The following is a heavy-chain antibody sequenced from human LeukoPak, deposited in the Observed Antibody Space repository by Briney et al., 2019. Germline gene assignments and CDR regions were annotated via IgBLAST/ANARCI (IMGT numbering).Heavy chain of an antibody. Sequence: GGSLRLSCAASGFTFSSYAVSWVRQAPGKGLEWVSAISGSGVSTYYADSVKGRFTISRDNSKNTLYLQMNSLRAEDTAVYYCAKETAITMIVVVLDYWGQGTLVTVSS. V-gene: IGHV3-23*01. CDR1: GFTFSSYA. CDR3: AKETAITMIVVVLDY. D-gene: IGHD3-22*01. J-gene: IGHJ4*02. CDR2: ISGSGVST.